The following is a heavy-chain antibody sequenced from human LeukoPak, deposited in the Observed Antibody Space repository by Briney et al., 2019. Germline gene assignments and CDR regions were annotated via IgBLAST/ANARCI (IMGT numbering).Heavy chain of an antibody. D-gene: IGHD6-13*01. Sequence: GGSLRLSCAASGFTFSSYAMHWVRQAPGKGLEWVAVISYDGGNKYYAYSVRGLFTISKDNSKNTLYLQMNSLRADATAVYYCARIATMYSSSWYEFDYWGQGTLVTVSS. CDR2: ISYDGGNK. CDR3: ARIATMYSSSWYEFDY. J-gene: IGHJ4*02. V-gene: IGHV3-30*04. CDR1: GFTFSSYA.